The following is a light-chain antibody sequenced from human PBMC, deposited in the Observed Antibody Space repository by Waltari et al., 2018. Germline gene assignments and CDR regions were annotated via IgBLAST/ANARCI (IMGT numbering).Light chain of an antibody. J-gene: IGKJ4*01. CDR3: QQYNQWPLT. V-gene: IGKV3-15*01. CDR1: HAVSTN. Sequence: ETVMTQSPATLSVSPGESVTLSCGASHAVSTNVAWYLHRPGQAPRLLIYDRSTRATDIPARFSGGGSGSDFTLTISNLQSEDFAEYYCQQYNQWPLTFGGGTKVEIK. CDR2: DRS.